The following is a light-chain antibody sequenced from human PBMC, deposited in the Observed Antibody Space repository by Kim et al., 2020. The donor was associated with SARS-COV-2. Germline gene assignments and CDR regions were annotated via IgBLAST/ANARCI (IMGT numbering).Light chain of an antibody. J-gene: IGKJ1*01. CDR1: QSISNW. CDR2: KAS. V-gene: IGKV1-5*03. CDR3: QQYNSYSVT. Sequence: ASVGDGVTIACRASQSISNWLAWYQQKPGKAPMLLIYKASSLESGVPSRFSGSGSGTEFTLTIRSLQPDDFATYYCQQYNSYSVTFGQGTKVDIK.